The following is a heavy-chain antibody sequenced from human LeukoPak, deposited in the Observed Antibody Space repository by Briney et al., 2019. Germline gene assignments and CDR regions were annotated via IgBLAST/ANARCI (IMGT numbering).Heavy chain of an antibody. V-gene: IGHV4-39*07. CDR1: GGSISTNTYY. Sequence: SETLSLTCIVSGGSISTNTYYWGWIRLPPGKGLEWIGEIHHRGTTYYNPSLRSRVTISVDTPRNQFSLRLTSVTAADTAVYYCARVTYNGYQHFDYWGQGNLVTVS. J-gene: IGHJ4*02. CDR2: IHHRGTT. CDR3: ARVTYNGYQHFDY. D-gene: IGHD3-10*01.